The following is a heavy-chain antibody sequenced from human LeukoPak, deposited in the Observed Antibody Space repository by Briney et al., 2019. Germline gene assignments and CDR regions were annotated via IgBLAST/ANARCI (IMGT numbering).Heavy chain of an antibody. CDR2: MNPNSGNT. Sequence: ASVKVSCKASGYTFTSYDINWVRQPTGQGLEWMGWMNPNSGNTGYAQKFQGRVTMTRNTSISPAYMELSSLRSEDTAVYYCARGPDYYDSSGYREYWGQGTLVTVSS. V-gene: IGHV1-8*01. J-gene: IGHJ4*02. CDR3: ARGPDYYDSSGYREY. D-gene: IGHD3-22*01. CDR1: GYTFTSYD.